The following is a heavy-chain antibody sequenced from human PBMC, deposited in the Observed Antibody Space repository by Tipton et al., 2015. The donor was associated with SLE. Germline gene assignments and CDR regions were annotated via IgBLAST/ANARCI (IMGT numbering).Heavy chain of an antibody. CDR1: GYSISSGYY. V-gene: IGHV4-38-2*02. CDR2: IYTSGST. Sequence: TLSLTCTVSGYSISSGYYWGWIRQPPGKGLEWIGRIYTSGSTNYNPSLKSRVTISVDTSKNQFSLKLSSVTAADTAVYYCAARFEENFDYWGQGTLVTVSS. J-gene: IGHJ4*02. CDR3: AARFEENFDY.